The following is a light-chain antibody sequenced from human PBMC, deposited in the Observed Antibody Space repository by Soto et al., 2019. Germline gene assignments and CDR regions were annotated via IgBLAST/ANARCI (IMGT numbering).Light chain of an antibody. J-gene: IGLJ1*01. V-gene: IGLV2-14*01. CDR2: EVS. CDR3: SSYTSSSTYV. Sequence: QSALTQPASVSGSPGQSITISCTGTSSDVGGYNYVSWYQQHPGKAPKLMIYEVSNRPSGVSNRFSGSKSGNTASLTISGLQDEDEDDYYCSSYTSSSTYVFGTGTKLTVL. CDR1: SSDVGGYNY.